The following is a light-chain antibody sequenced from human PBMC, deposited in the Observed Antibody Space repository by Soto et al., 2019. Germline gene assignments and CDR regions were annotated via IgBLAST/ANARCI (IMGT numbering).Light chain of an antibody. J-gene: IGLJ1*01. V-gene: IGLV4-69*01. CDR2: LNSDGSH. CDR1: SGHSSYA. Sequence: QAVVTQSPSASASLGASVKLTCTLSSGHSSYAIAWHQQQPEKGPRYLMKLNSDGSHSKGDGIPDRFSGSSSGAERYLTISSLQSEDEADYYCQTWGTGIYVFGPGTKLTVL. CDR3: QTWGTGIYV.